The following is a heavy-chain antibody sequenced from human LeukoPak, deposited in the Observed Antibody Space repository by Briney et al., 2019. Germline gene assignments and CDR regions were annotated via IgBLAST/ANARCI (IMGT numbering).Heavy chain of an antibody. CDR2: MNPNSGNT. CDR3: ASCFYDSSGYYYYFDY. Sequence: ASVKVSSKASGYTFTSYDINWVRQATGQGLEWMGWMNPNSGNTGYAQKFQGRVTITRNTSISTAYMELSSLRSEDTAVYYCASCFYDSSGYYYYFDYWGQGTLVTVSS. J-gene: IGHJ4*02. CDR1: GYTFTSYD. D-gene: IGHD3-22*01. V-gene: IGHV1-8*03.